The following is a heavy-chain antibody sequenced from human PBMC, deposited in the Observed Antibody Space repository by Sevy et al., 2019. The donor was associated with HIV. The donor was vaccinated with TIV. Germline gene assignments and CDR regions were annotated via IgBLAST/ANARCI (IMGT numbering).Heavy chain of an antibody. J-gene: IGHJ3*02. D-gene: IGHD3-10*01. CDR1: GFTFSSYG. CDR2: IWYDGSNK. V-gene: IGHV3-33*01. Sequence: GGSLRLSCAASGFTFSSYGMHWVRQAPGKGLEWVAVIWYDGSNKYYAYSVKGRFTISRDNSKNTLYLQMNSLRAEDTAVYYCARDTNYYGSGLNDAFDIWGQGTMVTVSS. CDR3: ARDTNYYGSGLNDAFDI.